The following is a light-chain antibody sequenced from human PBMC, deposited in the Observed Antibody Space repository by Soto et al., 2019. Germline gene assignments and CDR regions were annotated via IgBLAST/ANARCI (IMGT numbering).Light chain of an antibody. Sequence: EIVLTQSPATLSLSPGEIAALSCRASQSLSSYLAWYQQKRGQAPRLLIYDASKRATGIPARFSGSGSGTDFTLSISSLEPEDFAVYYCQQRSDWPLTFGGGTKVETK. CDR3: QQRSDWPLT. J-gene: IGKJ4*01. CDR1: QSLSSY. CDR2: DAS. V-gene: IGKV3-11*01.